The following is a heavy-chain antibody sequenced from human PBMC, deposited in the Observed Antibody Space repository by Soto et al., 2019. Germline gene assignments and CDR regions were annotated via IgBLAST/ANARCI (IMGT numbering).Heavy chain of an antibody. J-gene: IGHJ4*02. CDR2: ISGGGGGT. Sequence: EVRLLESGGCLEQPGGSLRLSCVISGFTFDNYAMSWVRQAPGKGLEWDSAISGGGGGTYYADSVRGRFIISRDNSKNTVYLQVNGLRTEDTAVYYCATDVHYDSSGGLDSWGQGTLVTVSS. CDR1: GFTFDNYA. D-gene: IGHD3-22*01. CDR3: ATDVHYDSSGGLDS. V-gene: IGHV3-23*01.